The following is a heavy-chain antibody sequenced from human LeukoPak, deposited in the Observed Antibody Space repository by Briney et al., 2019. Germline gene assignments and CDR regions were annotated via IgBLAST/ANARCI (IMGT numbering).Heavy chain of an antibody. Sequence: PGGSLRLSCAASAFTVSGNYMSWVRQAPGKGLEWVSVVHSGGSTYYADSVKGRFTISRDSTKNTLYLQMNSLRAEDTAVYYCARVGGSSRSPFDYWGQGTLVTVSS. CDR3: ARVGGSSRSPFDY. CDR2: VHSGGST. J-gene: IGHJ4*02. CDR1: AFTVSGNY. V-gene: IGHV3-66*02. D-gene: IGHD6-13*01.